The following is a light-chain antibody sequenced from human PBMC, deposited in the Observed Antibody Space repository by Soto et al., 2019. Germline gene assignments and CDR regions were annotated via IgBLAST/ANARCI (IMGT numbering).Light chain of an antibody. Sequence: EMVLTQSPGTLSLSLGERATLSCRASQSLRTNSLAWYQQKPGQAPRLLISGVYSRDAGIPDRFSGSGSGTDFTLTISRLEPEDFAVYYCQQYGSYPRTFGQGTKVDI. CDR2: GVY. V-gene: IGKV3-20*01. CDR1: QSLRTNS. CDR3: QQYGSYPRT. J-gene: IGKJ1*01.